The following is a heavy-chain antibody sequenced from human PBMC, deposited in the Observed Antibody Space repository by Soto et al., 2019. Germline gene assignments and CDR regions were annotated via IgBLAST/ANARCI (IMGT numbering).Heavy chain of an antibody. V-gene: IGHV3-30-3*01. CDR2: ISYDGSNK. D-gene: IGHD4-4*01. CDR3: ARDLASTPSQPPGYYYGMDV. J-gene: IGHJ6*02. CDR1: GFTFSSYA. Sequence: GGSLRLSCAASGFTFSSYAMHWVRQAPGRGLEWVAVISYDGSNKYYADSVKGRFTISRDNSKNTLYLQMNSLRAEDTAVYYCARDLASTPSQPPGYYYGMDVSGQGTPATV.